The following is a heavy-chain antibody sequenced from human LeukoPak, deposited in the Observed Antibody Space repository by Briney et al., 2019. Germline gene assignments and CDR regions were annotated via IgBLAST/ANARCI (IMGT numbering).Heavy chain of an antibody. CDR1: GFTFSRSA. CDR2: IRSKANNYAT. J-gene: IGHJ4*02. D-gene: IGHD3-16*02. Sequence: GGSLRLSCAASGFTFSRSAMHWVRQASGKGLEWVGRIRSKANNYATLYGVSVKGRFTISRDDSRNTTYLQMNSLTTEDTAVYYCTRGLTFGGVLVIPTWGQGTLVTVSS. CDR3: TRGLTFGGVLVIPT. V-gene: IGHV3-73*01.